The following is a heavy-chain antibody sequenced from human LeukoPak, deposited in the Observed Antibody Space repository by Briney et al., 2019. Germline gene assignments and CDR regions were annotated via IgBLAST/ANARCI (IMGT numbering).Heavy chain of an antibody. CDR2: IYPGDSDT. CDR3: ARREVIAAAGAPFDY. J-gene: IGHJ4*02. D-gene: IGHD6-13*01. CDR1: GYSFTSYW. V-gene: IGHV5-51*01. Sequence: GESLKISCKGSGYSFTSYWIGWVRQMPGKGLEWMGIIYPGDSDTRYSPSFQGQVTISADKSISTAYLQWSSLKASDTAMYYCARREVIAAAGAPFDYWGQGTLVTVSS.